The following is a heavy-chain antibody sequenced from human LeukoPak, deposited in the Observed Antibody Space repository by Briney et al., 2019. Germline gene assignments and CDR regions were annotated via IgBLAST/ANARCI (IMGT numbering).Heavy chain of an antibody. J-gene: IGHJ6*03. Sequence: GGSLRLSCAASGSTFSSYSMNWVRQAPGKGLEWVSSISSSSSYIYYADSVKGRFTISRDNAKNSLYLQMNSLRAEDTAVYYCARWMVRENYYYYMDVWGKGTTVTVSS. CDR1: GSTFSSYS. D-gene: IGHD3-10*01. V-gene: IGHV3-21*01. CDR3: ARWMVRENYYYYMDV. CDR2: ISSSSSYI.